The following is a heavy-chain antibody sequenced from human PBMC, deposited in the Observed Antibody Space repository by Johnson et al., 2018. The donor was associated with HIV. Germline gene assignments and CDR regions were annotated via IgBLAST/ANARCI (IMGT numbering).Heavy chain of an antibody. CDR1: GFIVSSNY. V-gene: IGHV3-15*01. Sequence: VQLVESGGGVVQPGGSLRLSCAASGFIVSSNYMNWVRQAPGKGLEWVGRIKSKTDGGTTDYAAPVKGRFTISRDDSKNTLYLQMNSLRAEDTAVYYCVLMGWNAFDIWGLGTMVTVSS. D-gene: IGHD6-19*01. CDR3: VLMGWNAFDI. J-gene: IGHJ3*02. CDR2: IKSKTDGGTT.